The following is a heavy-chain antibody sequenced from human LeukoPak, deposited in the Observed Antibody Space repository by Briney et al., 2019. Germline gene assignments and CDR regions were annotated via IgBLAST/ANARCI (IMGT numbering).Heavy chain of an antibody. CDR3: ARDKSGIAAAGTDTLFDY. Sequence: SETLSLTCTVSGGSISSYYWSWIRQPAGKGLEWIGRIYTSGSTNYNPSLKSRVTMSVDTSKNQFSLKLSSVTAAGTAVYYCARDKSGIAAAGTDTLFDYWGQGTLVTVSS. J-gene: IGHJ4*02. CDR1: GGSISSYY. D-gene: IGHD6-13*01. V-gene: IGHV4-4*07. CDR2: IYTSGST.